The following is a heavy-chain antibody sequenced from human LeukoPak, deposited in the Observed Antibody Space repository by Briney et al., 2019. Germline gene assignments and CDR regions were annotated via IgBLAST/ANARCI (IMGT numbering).Heavy chain of an antibody. Sequence: GESLKISCKGSGYSFTSYWIGWVRQMPGKGLEWMGIIYPGDSDTRYSPSFQGQVTISADKSISPAHLQWSSLKASDTAMYYCASPLYYGSGYDAFDIWGQGTMVTVCS. CDR1: GYSFTSYW. CDR3: ASPLYYGSGYDAFDI. CDR2: IYPGDSDT. V-gene: IGHV5-51*01. J-gene: IGHJ3*02. D-gene: IGHD3-10*01.